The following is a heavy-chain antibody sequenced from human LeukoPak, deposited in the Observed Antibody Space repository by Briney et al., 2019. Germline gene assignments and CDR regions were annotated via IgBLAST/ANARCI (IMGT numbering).Heavy chain of an antibody. CDR3: ARGRVDSSRWYTALDY. J-gene: IGHJ4*02. D-gene: IGHD6-13*01. Sequence: SETLSLTCTVSGGSNYWSWIRQPPGKGLEWIAYIHYTGSPNYNPSLKSRVTISIDTSKNQFSLNLNSVTAADTAVYYCARGRVDSSRWYTALDYWGQGTLVTVSS. CDR2: IHYTGSP. CDR1: GGSNY. V-gene: IGHV4-59*08.